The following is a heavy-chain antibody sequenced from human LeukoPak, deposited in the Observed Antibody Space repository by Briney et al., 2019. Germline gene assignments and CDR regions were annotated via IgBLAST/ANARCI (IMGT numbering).Heavy chain of an antibody. CDR3: ARRCYDSSGFDY. Sequence: PGGSLRLSCAASGFTFTTYAMSWVRQAPGKGLEWVSAISGSGGSTYYADSVKGRFTISRDNSKNTLYMQMNSLRAEDTAVYYCARRCYDSSGFDYWGQGTLVTVSS. CDR1: GFTFTTYA. V-gene: IGHV3-23*01. J-gene: IGHJ4*02. CDR2: ISGSGGST. D-gene: IGHD3-22*01.